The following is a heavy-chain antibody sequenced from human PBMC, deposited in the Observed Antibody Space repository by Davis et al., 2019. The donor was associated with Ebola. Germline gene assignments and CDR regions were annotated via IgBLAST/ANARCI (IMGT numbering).Heavy chain of an antibody. CDR1: GFTFSSYG. V-gene: IGHV3-33*01. CDR3: ARERYYYDSSGYYPV. J-gene: IGHJ4*02. D-gene: IGHD3-22*01. CDR2: IWYDGSNK. Sequence: GESLKISCAASGFTFSSYGMHWVRQAPGKGLEWVAVIWYDGSNKYYADPVKGRFTISRDNSKNTLYLQMNSLRAEDTAVYYCARERYYYDSSGYYPVWGQGTLVTVSS.